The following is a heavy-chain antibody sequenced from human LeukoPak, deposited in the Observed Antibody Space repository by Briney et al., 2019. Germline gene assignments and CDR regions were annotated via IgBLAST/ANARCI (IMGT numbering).Heavy chain of an antibody. CDR1: GFTLSSYW. CDR3: ARGDSVVGALYFDY. V-gene: IGHV3-7*01. Sequence: GGSLRLSCAASGFTLSSYWMSWVRQAPGKGLEWVANIKQDGSEKYYVDSVKGRFTISRDNAKNSLYLQMNSLRAEDTAVYYCARGDSVVGALYFDYWGQGTLVTVSS. CDR2: IKQDGSEK. J-gene: IGHJ4*02. D-gene: IGHD1-26*01.